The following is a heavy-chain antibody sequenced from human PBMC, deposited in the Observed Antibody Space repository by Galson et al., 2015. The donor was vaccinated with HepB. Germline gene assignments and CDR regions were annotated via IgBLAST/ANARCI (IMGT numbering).Heavy chain of an antibody. Sequence: SLRLSCAASGFTFSSYWMSWVRQAPGKGLEWVANIKQDGSEKYYVDSVKGRFTISRDNAKNSLYLQMNSLRAEDTAVYYCARETGSCSSTSCYMFFYYYYYGMDVWGQGTTVTVSS. D-gene: IGHD2-2*02. J-gene: IGHJ6*02. CDR2: IKQDGSEK. CDR3: ARETGSCSSTSCYMFFYYYYYGMDV. V-gene: IGHV3-7*03. CDR1: GFTFSSYW.